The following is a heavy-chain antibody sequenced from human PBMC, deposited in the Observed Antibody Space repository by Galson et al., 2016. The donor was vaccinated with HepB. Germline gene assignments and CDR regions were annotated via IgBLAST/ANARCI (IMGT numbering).Heavy chain of an antibody. CDR1: GFTFGDHA. D-gene: IGHD5-18*01. CDR2: IRSKAYAETT. CDR3: TTVTRNYGYGPLRY. Sequence: SLRLSCAASGFTFGDHAMSWFRQAPGERLEYIGFIRSKAYAETTEYAASVEGTFTISRDDSKSSVYLQMNSLKIEDTAIYYCTTVTRNYGYGPLRYWGQGTLVTVSS. V-gene: IGHV3-49*03. J-gene: IGHJ4*02.